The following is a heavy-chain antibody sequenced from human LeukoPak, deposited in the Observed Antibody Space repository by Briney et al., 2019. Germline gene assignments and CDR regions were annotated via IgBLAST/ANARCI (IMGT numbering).Heavy chain of an antibody. CDR2: IYYRGST. D-gene: IGHD3-3*01. J-gene: IGHJ6*02. V-gene: IGHV4-30-4*01. Sequence: ASETLSLTCTVSGGSISSGDYYWSWIRQPPGKGLEWIGYIYYRGSTYYNPSLKSRVTISVDTSKNQFSLKLSSVTAADTAVYYCARVKGYYDFWSGQNYGMDVWGQGTTVTVSS. CDR3: ARVKGYYDFWSGQNYGMDV. CDR1: GGSISSGDYY.